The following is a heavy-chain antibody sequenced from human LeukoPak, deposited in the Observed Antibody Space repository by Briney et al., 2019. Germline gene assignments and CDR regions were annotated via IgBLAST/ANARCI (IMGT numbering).Heavy chain of an antibody. D-gene: IGHD2-2*01. CDR1: GFTFSGYW. J-gene: IGHJ6*02. V-gene: IGHV3-7*01. Sequence: PGGSLRLSCAASGFTFSGYWVTWVRQAPGKGLEWVANINQGGSEKYYVDSVKGRFTISRDNAKSSLFLQMNSLRAEDTAVYYCARDDYQLGSYYYGMDVWGQGTTVTVS. CDR3: ARDDYQLGSYYYGMDV. CDR2: INQGGSEK.